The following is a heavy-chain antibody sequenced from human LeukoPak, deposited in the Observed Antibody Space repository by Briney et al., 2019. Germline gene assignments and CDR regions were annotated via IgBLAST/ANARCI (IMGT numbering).Heavy chain of an antibody. J-gene: IGHJ6*03. CDR1: GFTFTSYW. CDR2: IRGDGRNI. V-gene: IGHV3-74*01. Sequence: GGSLRLSCVASGFTFTSYWMHWVRQDPRKVLVRVSRIRGDGRNINYADSVKGRFTISRDNSKNTLYLQMNSLRAEDTAVYYCAKVGSTSLYYYYYMDVWGKGTTVTVSS. D-gene: IGHD2-2*01. CDR3: AKVGSTSLYYYYYMDV.